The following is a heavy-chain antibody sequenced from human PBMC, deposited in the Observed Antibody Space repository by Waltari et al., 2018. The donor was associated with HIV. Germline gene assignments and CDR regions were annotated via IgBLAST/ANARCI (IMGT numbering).Heavy chain of an antibody. CDR1: VGSISSSSYY. J-gene: IGHJ6*02. CDR2: IYFSERT. V-gene: IGHV4-39*07. Sequence: QLQLQESGPGLVKPSETLSRTCTVSVGSISSSSYYWGWIRQPPGKGLEGIGSIYFSERTNYHRSLKSRVTISVDTSKNQFALMLRSVTAADTAVYYCARKKYDYYGMDVWGHGTTVTVAS. CDR3: ARKKYDYYGMDV.